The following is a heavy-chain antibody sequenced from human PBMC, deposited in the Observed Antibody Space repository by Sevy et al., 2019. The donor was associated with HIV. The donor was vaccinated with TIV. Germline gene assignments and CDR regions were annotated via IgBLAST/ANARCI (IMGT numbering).Heavy chain of an antibody. CDR2: ISGSGEST. CDR1: GFTFNSHA. J-gene: IGHJ4*02. D-gene: IGHD4-17*01. Sequence: GGSLRLSCAAAGFTFNSHAMTWVRQAPGKGLEWVAAISGSGESTYYAGAVKGRFTISRDNSKNPLYLQMNSLRAEDTAVYYCAKSSLPYGDYHFDQWGQGTLVTVSS. V-gene: IGHV3-23*01. CDR3: AKSSLPYGDYHFDQ.